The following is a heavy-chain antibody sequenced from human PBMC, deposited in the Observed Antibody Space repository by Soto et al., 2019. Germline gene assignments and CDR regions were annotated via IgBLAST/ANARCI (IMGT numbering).Heavy chain of an antibody. CDR3: TANGYYSLDY. V-gene: IGHV4-4*02. D-gene: IGHD5-12*01. Sequence: QVQLQESGPGLVKPSGTLSLTCNISGDSMTSDTWWSWVLQSPGKGLEWIGEIYHSGRTHYNPSLKSRVIISVDTSKNDFSLTLSSVTAADTAVYYCTANGYYSLDYWGQGSLVTVSS. CDR2: IYHSGRT. CDR1: GDSMTSDTW. J-gene: IGHJ4*02.